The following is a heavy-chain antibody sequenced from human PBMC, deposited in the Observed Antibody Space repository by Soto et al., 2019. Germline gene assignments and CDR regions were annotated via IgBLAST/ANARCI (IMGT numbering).Heavy chain of an antibody. J-gene: IGHJ4*02. CDR3: AKHAAYDSVWGKSDGSDY. Sequence: QLQLQESGPGLVKPSETLSLACTVSGGSISSNSYYWDWIRQPPGKGLEWIGRMYYSGATYHNPSLQSRVTISVETSKNQSSLHLSSVTAADTAVYYCAKHAAYDSVWGKSDGSDYWGQGTLVTVSS. CDR1: GGSISSNSYY. CDR2: MYYSGAT. D-gene: IGHD3-16*01. V-gene: IGHV4-39*01.